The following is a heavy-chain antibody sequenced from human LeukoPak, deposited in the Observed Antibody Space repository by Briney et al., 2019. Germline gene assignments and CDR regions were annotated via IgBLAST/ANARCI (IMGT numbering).Heavy chain of an antibody. CDR1: GFTFSSYS. V-gene: IGHV3-48*04. D-gene: IGHD4-23*01. Sequence: GGSLRLSCAASGFTFSSYSMNWVRQAPGKGLEWVSYITSSGTTIYYADSVKGRFTISRDNAKNSLYLQMNSLRAEDTAVYYCARDYGGSSPFDYWGQGTLVTVPS. CDR2: ITSSGTTI. J-gene: IGHJ4*02. CDR3: ARDYGGSSPFDY.